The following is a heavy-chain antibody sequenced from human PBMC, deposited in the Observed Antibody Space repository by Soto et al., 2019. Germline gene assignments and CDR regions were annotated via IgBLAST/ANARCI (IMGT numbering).Heavy chain of an antibody. D-gene: IGHD2-2*01. Sequence: QLQLQESGPGLVKPSETLSLTCTVSGGSISSSSYYWGWIRQPPGKGLEWIGSIYYSGSTYYNPSLKIRVTISVDTSKNQFSLKLSSVTAADTAVYYCARRVVPAAMRFHVAYFDYWGQGTLVTVSS. CDR1: GGSISSSSYY. CDR2: IYYSGST. J-gene: IGHJ4*02. CDR3: ARRVVPAAMRFHVAYFDY. V-gene: IGHV4-39*01.